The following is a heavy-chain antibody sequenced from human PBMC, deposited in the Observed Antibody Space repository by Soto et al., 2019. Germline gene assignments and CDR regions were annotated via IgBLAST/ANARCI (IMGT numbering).Heavy chain of an antibody. D-gene: IGHD6-13*01. CDR3: ARQRGSQDYYYGMDV. V-gene: IGHV4-31*03. CDR1: GGSISSGGYY. CDR2: IYYSGST. Sequence: QVQLQESGPGLVKPSQTLSLTCTVSGGSISSGGYYWSWIRQHPGKGLEWIGYIYYSGSTYYNPSLKSRVTISIDTSKNQFSLKLSSVTAADTAVYYCARQRGSQDYYYGMDVWGQGTTVTVSS. J-gene: IGHJ6*02.